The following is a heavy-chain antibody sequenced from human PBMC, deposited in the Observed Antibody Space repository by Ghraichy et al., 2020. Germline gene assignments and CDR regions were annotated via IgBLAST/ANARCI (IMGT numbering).Heavy chain of an antibody. CDR3: ARAMIQLWLYYFDY. CDR2: ISAYNGNT. J-gene: IGHJ4*02. D-gene: IGHD5-18*01. Sequence: ASVKVSCKASGYTFTSYGISWVRQAPGQGLEWMGWISAYNGNTNYAQTLQGRVTMTTDTSTSTAYMELRSLRSDDTAVYYCARAMIQLWLYYFDYWGQGTRVTVSS. V-gene: IGHV1-18*04. CDR1: GYTFTSYG.